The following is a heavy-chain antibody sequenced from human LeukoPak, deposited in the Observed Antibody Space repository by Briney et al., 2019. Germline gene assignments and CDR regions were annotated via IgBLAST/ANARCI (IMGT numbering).Heavy chain of an antibody. D-gene: IGHD2-21*01. Sequence: PSETLSLTCAVYGGSFSGYYWSWIRQPPGKGLEWIGEINHSGSTNYNPSLKSRVTISVDTSKNQFSLKLSFVTAADTAVYYCARGYSWSFGRYFDLWGRGTLVTVSS. J-gene: IGHJ2*01. V-gene: IGHV4-34*01. CDR1: GGSFSGYY. CDR3: ARGYSWSFGRYFDL. CDR2: INHSGST.